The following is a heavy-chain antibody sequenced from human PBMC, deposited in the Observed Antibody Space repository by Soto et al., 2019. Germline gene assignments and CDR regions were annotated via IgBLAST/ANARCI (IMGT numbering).Heavy chain of an antibody. CDR1: GFSLSGYA. CDR2: ISSNGVGT. D-gene: IGHD1-26*01. J-gene: IGHJ4*02. V-gene: IGHV3-64*01. Sequence: PGGSLRLSCAASGFSLSGYAMDWVRQAPGKGLEYVSGISSNGVGTYYANSVQGRFTISRDNSKNTVYLQMGSLRPEDMAVYYCARDRPSGSYLDYWGQGTLVTVSS. CDR3: ARDRPSGSYLDY.